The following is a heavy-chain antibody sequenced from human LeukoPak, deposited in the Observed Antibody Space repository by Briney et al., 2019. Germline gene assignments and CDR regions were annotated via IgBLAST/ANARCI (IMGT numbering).Heavy chain of an antibody. Sequence: SVKVSCKASGGTFSSYAISWVRQAPGQGLEWMGRIIPIFGIANYAQKFQGRVTITADKSTSTAYMELSSLRSEDTAVYYCARDAYDSSGYYYGGPENWFDPWGQGTLVTVSS. J-gene: IGHJ5*02. D-gene: IGHD3-22*01. CDR2: IIPIFGIA. CDR3: ARDAYDSSGYYYGGPENWFDP. V-gene: IGHV1-69*04. CDR1: GGTFSSYA.